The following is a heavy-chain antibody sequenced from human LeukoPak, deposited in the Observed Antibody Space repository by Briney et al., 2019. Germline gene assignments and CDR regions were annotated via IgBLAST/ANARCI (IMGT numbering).Heavy chain of an antibody. J-gene: IGHJ4*02. CDR2: IYHSGST. V-gene: IGHV4-38-2*02. CDR3: ARGRGVIRGVSFDY. CDR1: GYSISSGYY. D-gene: IGHD3-10*01. Sequence: SETLSLTCTVSGYSISSGYYWGWIRQPPGKGLEWIGSIYHSGSTYYNPSLKSRVTISVDTSKNQFSLKLSSVTAPDTAVYYCARGRGVIRGVSFDYWGQGTLVTVSS.